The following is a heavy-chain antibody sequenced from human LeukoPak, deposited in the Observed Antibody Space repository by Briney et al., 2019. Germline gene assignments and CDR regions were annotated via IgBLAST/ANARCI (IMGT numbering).Heavy chain of an antibody. CDR1: GLTFSSYG. Sequence: GGSLRLSCAASGLTFSSYGMHWVRQAPGKGLEWVAFIRYDGSNKYYADSVKGRLTISRDNSMNMLYLQMNSLRPEDTAVYYCAKDRDLGGSSYYFDYWGQGTLVTVSS. CDR2: IRYDGSNK. J-gene: IGHJ4*02. D-gene: IGHD1-26*01. CDR3: AKDRDLGGSSYYFDY. V-gene: IGHV3-30*02.